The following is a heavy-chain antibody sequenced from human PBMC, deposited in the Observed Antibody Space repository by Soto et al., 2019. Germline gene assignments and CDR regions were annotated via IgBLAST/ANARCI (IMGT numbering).Heavy chain of an antibody. CDR3: ARAPFSSGSYGYYGMDV. Sequence: PGGSLRLSCAASGFTFSDYYMSWIRQAPGKGLEWVSYISSSSSYTNYADSVKGRFTISRDNAKNSLYLQMNSLRAEDTAVYYCARAPFSSGSYGYYGMDVWGQGTTVTVSS. CDR2: ISSSSSYT. D-gene: IGHD3-10*01. J-gene: IGHJ6*02. CDR1: GFTFSDYY. V-gene: IGHV3-11*05.